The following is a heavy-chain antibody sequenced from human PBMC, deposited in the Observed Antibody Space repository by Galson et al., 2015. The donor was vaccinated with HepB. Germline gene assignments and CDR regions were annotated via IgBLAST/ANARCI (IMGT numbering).Heavy chain of an antibody. CDR3: ARVIPDIVVVVAASDY. CDR1: GFTFSSYS. CDR2: ISSSSSYI. D-gene: IGHD2-15*01. V-gene: IGHV3-21*01. J-gene: IGHJ4*02. Sequence: SLRLSCAASGFTFSSYSMNWVRQAPGKGLEWVSSISSSSSYIYYADLVKGRFTISRDNAKNSLYLQMNSLRAEDTAVYYCARVIPDIVVVVAASDYWGQGTLVTVSS.